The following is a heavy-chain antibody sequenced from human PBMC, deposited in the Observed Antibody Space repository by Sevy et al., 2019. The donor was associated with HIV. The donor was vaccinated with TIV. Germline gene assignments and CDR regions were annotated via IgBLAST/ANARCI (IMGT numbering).Heavy chain of an antibody. CDR3: AHRRSQGIIITVFDY. J-gene: IGHJ4*02. V-gene: IGHV2-5*02. CDR1: GFSFTTSGVG. Sequence: SGPTLVNPTQTLTLTCTFSGFSFTTSGVGVGWIRQSPGKAPELLAVIFWDHDTRYSPTLKSRLNITKDTSKDQVVLTMTNMDPVDTGKYYCAHRRSQGIIITVFDYWGEGTLVTVFS. CDR2: IFWDHDT. D-gene: IGHD3-10*01.